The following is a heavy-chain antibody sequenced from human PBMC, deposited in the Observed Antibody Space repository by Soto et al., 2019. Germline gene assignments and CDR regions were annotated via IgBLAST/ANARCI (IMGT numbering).Heavy chain of an antibody. CDR2: ISFDGNNQ. V-gene: IGHV3-30-3*01. J-gene: IGHJ6*02. Sequence: GGSLRLSCEASGFTFSRNAMHWVRQAPGKGLEWVAVISFDGNNQYYTDSVKGRFTISRDNSKNTLDLQMNSLRREDTAVYYCARDREYSGFYYGMDVWGQGTTVTVS. D-gene: IGHD5-12*01. CDR1: GFTFSRNA. CDR3: ARDREYSGFYYGMDV.